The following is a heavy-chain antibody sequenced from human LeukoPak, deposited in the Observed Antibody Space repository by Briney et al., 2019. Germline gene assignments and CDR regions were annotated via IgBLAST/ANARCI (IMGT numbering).Heavy chain of an antibody. V-gene: IGHV3-21*01. J-gene: IGHJ4*02. D-gene: IGHD3-10*01. CDR2: ISSSSSYI. CDR1: GFTFSSYS. Sequence: GGSLRLSCAASGFTFSSYSMTWVRQGPGKGLEWVSSISSSSSYIYYVDSVKGRFTISRDNAKSSLYLQMNRLRPEDTAFYYCARGSSTVSGFDYWGQGTLVTVSS. CDR3: ARGSSTVSGFDY.